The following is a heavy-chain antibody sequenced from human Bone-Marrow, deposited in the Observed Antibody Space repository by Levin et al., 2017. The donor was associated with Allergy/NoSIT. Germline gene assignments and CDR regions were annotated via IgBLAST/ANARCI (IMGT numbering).Heavy chain of an antibody. Sequence: SCAASGFTFSSYAMSWVRQAPGKGLEWVSAISGSGGSTYYADSVKGRFTISRDNSKNTLYLQMNSLRAEDTAVYYCAKVAYYYDSSSYWGQGTLVTVSS. V-gene: IGHV3-23*01. D-gene: IGHD3-22*01. CDR3: AKVAYYYDSSSY. CDR2: ISGSGGST. J-gene: IGHJ4*02. CDR1: GFTFSSYA.